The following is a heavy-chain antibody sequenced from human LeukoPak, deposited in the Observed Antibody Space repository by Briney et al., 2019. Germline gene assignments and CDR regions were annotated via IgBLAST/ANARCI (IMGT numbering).Heavy chain of an antibody. V-gene: IGHV3-74*01. Sequence: PGGSLRLSCAASGFTFSSYWVHWVRQAPGKGLVWVSRTNSDGSSTTYADSVKGRFTISRDNAKNTLYLQMNSLRAEDTAVYYCARDSTVTTSSFAFDIWGQGTMVTVSS. CDR2: TNSDGSST. J-gene: IGHJ3*02. CDR1: GFTFSSYW. CDR3: ARDSTVTTSSFAFDI. D-gene: IGHD4-17*01.